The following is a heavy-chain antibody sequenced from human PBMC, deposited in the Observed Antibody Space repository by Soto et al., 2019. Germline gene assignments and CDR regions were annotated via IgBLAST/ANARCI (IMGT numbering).Heavy chain of an antibody. CDR2: IYYSGNT. Sequence: TLSLTCTVSGDSISGFYWSWIRQPPGKGLEWIGYIYYSGNTNYNPSLKSRVTMAVDTANNQFSLRLSSVSAADTAVYYCARLTSCWASGHYFHYYICVWGQGTTVPVSS. D-gene: IGHD6-25*01. CDR1: GDSISGFY. CDR3: ARLTSCWASGHYFHYYICV. V-gene: IGHV4-59*08. J-gene: IGHJ6*03.